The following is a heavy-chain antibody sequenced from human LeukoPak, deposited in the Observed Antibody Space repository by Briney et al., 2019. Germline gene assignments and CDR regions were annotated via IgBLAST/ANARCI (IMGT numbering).Heavy chain of an antibody. D-gene: IGHD6-19*01. CDR1: GFTVSSNY. J-gene: IGHJ6*03. CDR2: IYSGGST. Sequence: PGGSLRLSCAASGFTVSSNYMSWVRQAPGKGLEWVSIIYSGGSTFYSDSVKGGFAISRDNSKNTLYLTMKRLRAEETAGYYSARVLSGSGSLYYYYYYMDVWGKGTTVTISS. CDR3: ARVLSGSGSLYYYYYYMDV. V-gene: IGHV3-53*01.